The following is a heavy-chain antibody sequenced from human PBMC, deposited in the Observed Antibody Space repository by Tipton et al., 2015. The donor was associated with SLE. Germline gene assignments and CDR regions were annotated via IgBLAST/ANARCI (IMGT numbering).Heavy chain of an antibody. J-gene: IGHJ5*02. CDR2: MNPNSGNT. Sequence: QSGPEVKKSGASVRVSCKASGYTFTTYDINWVRQATGQGLEWMGWMNPNSGNTGYAQKFQGRVTMTRNTSISTAYMELSSLRYDDTAVYYCVRSWTTRWFDPWGQGTLVTVSS. V-gene: IGHV1-8*01. D-gene: IGHD1-1*01. CDR3: VRSWTTRWFDP. CDR1: GYTFTTYD.